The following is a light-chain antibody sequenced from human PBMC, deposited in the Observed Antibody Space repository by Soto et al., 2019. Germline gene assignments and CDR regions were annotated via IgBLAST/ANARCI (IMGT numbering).Light chain of an antibody. CDR1: QGISNY. CDR2: AAS. CDR3: QEYNSAPFT. J-gene: IGKJ3*01. V-gene: IGKV1-27*01. Sequence: DIQMTQSPSSLSASVGDRVTITCRASQGISNYLAWYQQKPGKVPKLLIYAASTLQSGVPSRFSGSVSGTDFTLNLSSLQPEDIAPSPCQEYNSAPFTFGPGTKVDIK.